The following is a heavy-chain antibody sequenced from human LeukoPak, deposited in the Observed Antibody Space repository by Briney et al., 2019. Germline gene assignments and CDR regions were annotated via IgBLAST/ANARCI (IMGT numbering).Heavy chain of an antibody. CDR1: GGSISSSSYY. Sequence: SETLSLTCTVSGGSISSSSYYWGWIRQPPGKGLEWIGSIYYSGSTYYNPSLKSRVTISVDTSRNQFSLKLSSVTAADTAVYYCATTYYDILTGYYPPLGYYYYYMDVWGKGTTVTVSS. CDR3: ATTYYDILTGYYPPLGYYYYYMDV. J-gene: IGHJ6*03. CDR2: IYYSGST. V-gene: IGHV4-39*01. D-gene: IGHD3-9*01.